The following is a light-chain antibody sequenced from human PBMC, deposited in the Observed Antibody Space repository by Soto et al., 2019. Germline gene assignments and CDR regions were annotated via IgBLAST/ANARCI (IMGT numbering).Light chain of an antibody. Sequence: QSALTQPASVSGSPGQSITISCTGTSSNVGNFKVVSWYQQHPGKAPKVIIYDVSERPSGVSHRFSGSKSGNTASLTISGLQAEDEADYYCCSYAGSGTNVFGTGTKVTVL. J-gene: IGLJ1*01. CDR2: DVS. CDR3: CSYAGSGTNV. CDR1: SSNVGNFKV. V-gene: IGLV2-23*02.